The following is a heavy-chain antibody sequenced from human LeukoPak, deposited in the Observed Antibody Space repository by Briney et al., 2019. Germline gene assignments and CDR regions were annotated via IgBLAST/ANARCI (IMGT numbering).Heavy chain of an antibody. CDR3: ARDFNCIRTSCYAPIIDY. Sequence: PGRSLRLSCAASGFTFSSYGMHWVRQAPGKGVGWWVLIWYDGSNENYADSVKGRFTISRGNFKNTLYLQMKRLRAEDKAVYYCARDFNCIRTSCYAPIIDYWGQGTLVTVSS. V-gene: IGHV3-33*01. J-gene: IGHJ4*02. CDR2: IWYDGSNE. D-gene: IGHD2-2*01. CDR1: GFTFSSYG.